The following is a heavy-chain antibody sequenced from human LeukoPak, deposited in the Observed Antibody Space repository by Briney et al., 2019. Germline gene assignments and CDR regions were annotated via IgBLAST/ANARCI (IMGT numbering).Heavy chain of an antibody. V-gene: IGHV4-31*03. CDR1: GGSISSGGYY. CDR2: IYYSGST. D-gene: IGHD2/OR15-2a*01. CDR3: ARRRGGVLPAISYFDY. Sequence: SETLSLTCTDSGGSISSGGYYWSWIRQHPGKGLEWIGYIYYSGSTYYNPSLKSRVTISVDTSKNQFSLKLSSVTAADTAVYYCARRRGGVLPAISYFDYWGQGTLVTVSS. J-gene: IGHJ4*02.